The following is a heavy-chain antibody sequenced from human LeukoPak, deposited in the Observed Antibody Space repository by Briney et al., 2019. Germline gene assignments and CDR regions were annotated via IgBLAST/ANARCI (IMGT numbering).Heavy chain of an antibody. V-gene: IGHV3-30*18. Sequence: GGSLRLSCAASGLTFSSYGMHWVRQAPGKGLEWVAVISYDGSNKYYADSVKGRFTISRDNSKNTLYLQMNSLRAEDTAVYYCAKAAIATVAYYYYYGMDVWGQGTTVTVSS. D-gene: IGHD4-23*01. CDR3: AKAAIATVAYYYYYGMDV. CDR2: ISYDGSNK. J-gene: IGHJ6*02. CDR1: GLTFSSYG.